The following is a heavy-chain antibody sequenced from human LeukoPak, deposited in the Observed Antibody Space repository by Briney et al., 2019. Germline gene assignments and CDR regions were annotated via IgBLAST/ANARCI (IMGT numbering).Heavy chain of an antibody. V-gene: IGHV4-59*01. Sequence: SETLSLTCTVSGGSISSYYWSWIRQTPGKGLEWIGYIYYSGSTNYNPSLKSRVTISVDTSKNQFSLKLSSVTAADTAVYYCARTRSHPWYFDLWGRGTLVTVSS. CDR3: ARTRSHPWYFDL. J-gene: IGHJ2*01. CDR2: IYYSGST. D-gene: IGHD3-10*01. CDR1: GGSISSYY.